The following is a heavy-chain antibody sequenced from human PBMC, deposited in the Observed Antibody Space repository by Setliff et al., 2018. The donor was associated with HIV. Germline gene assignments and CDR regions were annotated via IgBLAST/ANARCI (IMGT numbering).Heavy chain of an antibody. J-gene: IGHJ4*02. CDR1: GGSISSYY. Sequence: SETLSLTCTVSGGSISSYYWSWIRQPPGKGLEWIGYIYTSGSTNYNPSLKSRVTISVDTSKNKFSLKLSSVTAADTAVYYCARLRGLNLEPFDYWGQGTLVTVSS. D-gene: IGHD1-1*01. CDR2: IYTSGST. V-gene: IGHV4-4*08. CDR3: ARLRGLNLEPFDY.